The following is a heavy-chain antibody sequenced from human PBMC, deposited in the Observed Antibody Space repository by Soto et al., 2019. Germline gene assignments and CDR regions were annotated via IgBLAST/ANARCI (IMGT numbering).Heavy chain of an antibody. Sequence: ASVKVSCKASGYTFTSYSVSWVRQAPGQGLEWMGWISGYNGNTNYAQELQGRVSMTIDTSTSTAYMDLRSLRSDDTAVYYCASATITMIRGVTYYNYGMDVWGQGTTVTVSS. CDR2: ISGYNGNT. V-gene: IGHV1-18*04. J-gene: IGHJ6*02. CDR3: ASATITMIRGVTYYNYGMDV. D-gene: IGHD3-10*01. CDR1: GYTFTSYS.